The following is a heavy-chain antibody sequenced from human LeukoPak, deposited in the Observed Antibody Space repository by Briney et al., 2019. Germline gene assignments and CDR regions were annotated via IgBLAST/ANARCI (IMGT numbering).Heavy chain of an antibody. CDR1: GGSISSYY. J-gene: IGHJ4*02. Sequence: SDTLSLTCTVSGGSISSYYWRWIRHPAGKGLECIGRIYTSGDTYYNPPPKSRVNMSVDKSKNQFSLKLDSVTAADTAVYYCARDAYYYDSSGFYVVDYWGQGTVVTVSS. CDR3: ARDAYYYDSSGFYVVDY. CDR2: IYTSGDT. D-gene: IGHD3-22*01. V-gene: IGHV4-4*07.